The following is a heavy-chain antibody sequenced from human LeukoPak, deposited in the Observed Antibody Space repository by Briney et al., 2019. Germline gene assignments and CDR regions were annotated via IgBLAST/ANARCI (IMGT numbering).Heavy chain of an antibody. CDR1: GYTFTRCY. J-gene: IGHJ3*02. D-gene: IGHD3-10*01. CDR3: ARRRSDAFDI. Sequence: ASVKVSCKAFGYTFTRCYMHWVRQAPGQGPEWMGVISPRGGSTTYAQKFQGRVTLTRDMSTSTDYLELSSLRSEDTAVYYCARRRSDAFDIWGQGTMVTVSS. V-gene: IGHV1-46*01. CDR2: ISPRGGST.